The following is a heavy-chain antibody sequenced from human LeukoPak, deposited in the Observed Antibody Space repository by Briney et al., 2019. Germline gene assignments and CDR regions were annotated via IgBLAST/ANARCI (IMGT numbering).Heavy chain of an antibody. CDR2: INWNGDSP. CDR3: ARRTILNFYYYYMDV. CDR1: GFTFDEYG. Sequence: GGSLRLSCAASGFTFDEYGMSWVRQAPGKGLEWVSGINWNGDSPGYADSVKGRFTISRDNAKKSLYLQMNSLRVEDTALYYCARRTILNFYYYYMDVWGKGTTVTVSS. V-gene: IGHV3-20*04. D-gene: IGHD3-3*01. J-gene: IGHJ6*03.